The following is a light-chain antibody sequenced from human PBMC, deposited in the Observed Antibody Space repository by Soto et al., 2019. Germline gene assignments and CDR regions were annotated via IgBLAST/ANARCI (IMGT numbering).Light chain of an antibody. CDR2: GNS. CDR3: QSYDSSLSGHVV. V-gene: IGLV1-40*01. CDR1: SSNIGAGYD. J-gene: IGLJ2*01. Sequence: QSVLTQPPSVSGAPGQRVTISCTGSSSNIGAGYDVHWYQQLPGTAPKLLIYGNSNRPSGVPDRFSGSKSGPSASLALTGLQADDEAVYYCQSYDSSLSGHVVFGGGTKLTVL.